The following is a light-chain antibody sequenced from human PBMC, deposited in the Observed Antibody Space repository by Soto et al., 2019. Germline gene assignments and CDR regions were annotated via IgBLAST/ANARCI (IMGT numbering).Light chain of an antibody. V-gene: IGLV1-40*01. CDR3: QSYDSSLRGVV. CDR1: SSNIGAGYD. CDR2: GNR. J-gene: IGLJ2*01. Sequence: QSVLTQPPSVSGAPGQRVTISCTGSSSNIGAGYDVHWYQQLPGTAPKLLIHGNRNRPSGVPDRFSASKSGTSASLAITGLQYEDEADYYSQSYDSSLRGVVFGGGTKLTVL.